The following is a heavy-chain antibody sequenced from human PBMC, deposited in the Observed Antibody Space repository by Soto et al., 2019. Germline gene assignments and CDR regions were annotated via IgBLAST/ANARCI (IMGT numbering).Heavy chain of an antibody. J-gene: IGHJ6*02. Sequence: QVQLVESGGGVVQPGRSLRLSCAASGFTFSSYAMHWVRQAPGKGLEWVALISYDGSNKYYADSVKGRFTISRDNSKNTLYLQMNSLRAEATAVYYCARETDYGMDVWGQGTTVTVSS. CDR1: GFTFSSYA. V-gene: IGHV3-30-3*01. CDR3: ARETDYGMDV. CDR2: ISYDGSNK.